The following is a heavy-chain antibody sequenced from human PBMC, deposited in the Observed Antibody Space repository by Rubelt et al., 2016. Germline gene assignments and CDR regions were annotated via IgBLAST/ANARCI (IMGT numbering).Heavy chain of an antibody. Sequence: PGASVKVSCKTSGYTFNNYDFNWVRQATGQGLEWMGWMNPNSGKTHYAQKLQGRVTMTWNNSVSTAYMELSSLTSDDTAVYYCARNKIGSGWYDYWGQGTLVTVSS. CDR2: MNPNSGKT. CDR1: GYTFNNYD. J-gene: IGHJ4*02. CDR3: ARNKIGSGWYDY. V-gene: IGHV1-8*01. D-gene: IGHD6-19*01.